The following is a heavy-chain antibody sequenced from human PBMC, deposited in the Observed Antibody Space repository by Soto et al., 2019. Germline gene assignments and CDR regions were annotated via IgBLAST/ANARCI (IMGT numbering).Heavy chain of an antibody. CDR2: IYYSGST. D-gene: IGHD3-9*01. V-gene: IGHV4-59*01. CDR1: GGSISSYY. J-gene: IGHJ5*02. Sequence: SETLSLTCTVSGGSISSYYWSWIRQPPGKGLEWIGYIYYSGSTNYNPSLKSRVTISVDTSKNQFSLRLSSVTAADTAVYYCARVAGYSHNWFDPWGQGTLVTVSS. CDR3: ARVAGYSHNWFDP.